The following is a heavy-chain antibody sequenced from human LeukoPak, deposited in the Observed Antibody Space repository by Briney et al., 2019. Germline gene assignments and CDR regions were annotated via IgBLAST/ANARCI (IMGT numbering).Heavy chain of an antibody. Sequence: PSEILSLTCTVSGDSTSNFYWNWIRQSPGKGLEWIGNIHYSGSSVYNPSLKSRGTISIDTSRRQFFLNLNSVTAADTAVYFCALAPNSNWFDFWGPGTLVTVSS. V-gene: IGHV4-59*03. CDR3: ALAPNSNWFDF. CDR2: IHYSGSS. CDR1: GDSTSNFY. D-gene: IGHD2-8*01. J-gene: IGHJ5*01.